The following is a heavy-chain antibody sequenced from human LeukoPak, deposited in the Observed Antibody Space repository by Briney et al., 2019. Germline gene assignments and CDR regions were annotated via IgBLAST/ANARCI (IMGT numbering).Heavy chain of an antibody. Sequence: PGGSLRLSCAASGFTFSSYSMNWVRQAPGKGLEWVSSISSSSSYIYYADSVKGRFTISRDNAKNSLYLQMNSLRAEDTAVYYCARAKHDYQSLSDFDYWGQGTLVTVSS. D-gene: IGHD4-11*01. CDR2: ISSSSSYI. CDR3: ARAKHDYQSLSDFDY. J-gene: IGHJ4*02. V-gene: IGHV3-21*01. CDR1: GFTFSSYS.